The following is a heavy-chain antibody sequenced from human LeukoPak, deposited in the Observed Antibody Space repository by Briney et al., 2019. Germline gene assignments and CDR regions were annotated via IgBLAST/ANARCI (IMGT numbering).Heavy chain of an antibody. D-gene: IGHD3-3*01. CDR1: GYTFAGYY. Sequence: ASVKVSCKASGYTFAGYYIHWVRQAPGQGLEWMGWIIPNSGGTNYAQKFQGRVTMTRDTSISTAYMELSSLTSDDTAVYYCAGDRVLIAVNTFDIWGQGTMVTVSS. CDR3: AGDRVLIAVNTFDI. J-gene: IGHJ3*02. V-gene: IGHV1-2*02. CDR2: IIPNSGGT.